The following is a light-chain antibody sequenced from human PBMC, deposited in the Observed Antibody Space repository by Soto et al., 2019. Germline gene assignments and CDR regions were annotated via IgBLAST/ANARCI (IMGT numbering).Light chain of an antibody. CDR3: QQYGNSPRT. J-gene: IGKJ1*01. CDR2: GAS. Sequence: ESVLTQSTRTLSLSPRERATLSCRASQNVNSIFLAWYQQKPGQAPRLLISGASNRATGIPDRFSGSGSGTDFTLTISRLEPEDFAVYYCQQYGNSPRTFGQGAEVDI. CDR1: QNVNSIF. V-gene: IGKV3-20*01.